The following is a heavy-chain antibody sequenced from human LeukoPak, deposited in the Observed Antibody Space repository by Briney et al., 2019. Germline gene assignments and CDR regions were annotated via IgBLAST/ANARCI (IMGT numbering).Heavy chain of an antibody. J-gene: IGHJ4*02. CDR3: ARARIAVAGHFDC. CDR2: INPNSGGT. Sequence: ASVKVSCKASGYTFTGYYMHWVRQAPGQGLEWMGWINPNSGGTNYAQKFQGRVTMTRDTSISTAYMELSRLRSDDTAVYYCARARIAVAGHFDCWGQGTLVTVSS. D-gene: IGHD6-19*01. V-gene: IGHV1-2*02. CDR1: GYTFTGYY.